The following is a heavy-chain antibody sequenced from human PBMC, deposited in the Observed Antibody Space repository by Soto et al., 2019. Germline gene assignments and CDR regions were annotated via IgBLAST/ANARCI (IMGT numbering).Heavy chain of an antibody. CDR3: AREERGLRH. Sequence: QVQLVESGGGVVQPGRSLRLSCAASGFTFSSYGMHWVRQAPGKGLEWVAGIWYDGSNKYYADSVKGRFTISRDNSKNTLYLQMNSLRAEDTAVYYCAREERGLRHWGQGTLVTVSS. CDR1: GFTFSSYG. V-gene: IGHV3-33*01. J-gene: IGHJ4*02. D-gene: IGHD4-17*01. CDR2: IWYDGSNK.